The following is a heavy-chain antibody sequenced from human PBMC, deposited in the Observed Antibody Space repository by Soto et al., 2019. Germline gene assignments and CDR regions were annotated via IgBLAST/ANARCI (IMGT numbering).Heavy chain of an antibody. D-gene: IGHD6-19*01. Sequence: GGSLRLSCAASGFIFRTYSIHWVRQAPCKGLEWVAVISNDGINKYYADSVKGRFTISRDNSNNTLYLQMNSLRAEDTAIYYCARSYRISGSSGCSIGYCGQGTLVTVSS. CDR3: ARSYRISGSSGCSIGY. V-gene: IGHV3-30*03. CDR2: ISNDGINK. CDR1: GFIFRTYS. J-gene: IGHJ4*02.